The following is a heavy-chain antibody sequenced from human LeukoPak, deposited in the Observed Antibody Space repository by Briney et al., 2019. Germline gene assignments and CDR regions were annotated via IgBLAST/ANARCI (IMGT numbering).Heavy chain of an antibody. CDR2: IYTSGST. CDR3: ARTRTGGY. Sequence: SETLSLTCTVSGGSISSGSYYWSWIRQPAGKGLEWIGRIYTSGSTNYNPSLKSRVTISVDTSKNQFSLKLSSVTAADTAVYYCARTRTGGYWGQGTLVTVSS. CDR1: GGSISSGSYY. V-gene: IGHV4-61*02. J-gene: IGHJ4*02. D-gene: IGHD1-14*01.